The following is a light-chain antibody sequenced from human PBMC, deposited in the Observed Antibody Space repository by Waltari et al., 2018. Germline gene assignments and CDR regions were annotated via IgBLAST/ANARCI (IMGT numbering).Light chain of an antibody. Sequence: QLVLTQSPSASASLGASVKLTCTLSSGHSTNVIAWLQKRPEKGPRYLMQVNSDGSHNKGDEIPDRFSVSSSGAERYLTISSLQSEDEADYYCQTGGHGTWVFGGGTKLTVL. CDR3: QTGGHGTWV. V-gene: IGLV4-69*01. CDR1: SGHSTNV. CDR2: VNSDGSH. J-gene: IGLJ3*02.